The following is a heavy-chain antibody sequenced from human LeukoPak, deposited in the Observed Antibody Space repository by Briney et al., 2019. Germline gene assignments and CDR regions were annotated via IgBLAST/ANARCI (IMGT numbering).Heavy chain of an antibody. J-gene: IGHJ5*02. D-gene: IGHD1-14*01. V-gene: IGHV4-31*03. Sequence: SETLSLTCTVSGSSISSGGYYWSWIRQHPGKGLEWIGYIYYSGSTYYNPSLKSRVTISVDTSKNQFSLKLSSVTAADTAVYYCARVITQGGWFDPWGQGTLVTVSS. CDR1: GSSISSGGYY. CDR3: ARVITQGGWFDP. CDR2: IYYSGST.